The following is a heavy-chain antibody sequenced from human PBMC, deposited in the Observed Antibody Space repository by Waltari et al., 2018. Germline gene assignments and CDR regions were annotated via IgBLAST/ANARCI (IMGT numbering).Heavy chain of an antibody. J-gene: IGHJ4*02. CDR2: TYYRSKLYN. CDR1: GDSVPSNSAA. CDR3: ARTEPGGLFNS. Sequence: QVQLQQSGPGLVKPSQTLSLTCAISGDSVPSNSAAWNWSRQSPSSGLEWLGRTYYRSKLYNDYAVSVKSPITMNPHTSKNQFSLQLNSVTPEDTVVYYCARTEPGGLFNSWGQGTLVTVSS. D-gene: IGHD3-16*01. V-gene: IGHV6-1*01.